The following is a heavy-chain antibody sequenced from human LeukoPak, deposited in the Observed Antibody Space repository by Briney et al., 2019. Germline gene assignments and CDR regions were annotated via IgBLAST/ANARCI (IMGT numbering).Heavy chain of an antibody. CDR3: ARMGNPATVTTDY. CDR2: IDSSGNT. D-gene: IGHD4-17*01. Sequence: SQTLSLTCTVSGASISSGSYFWRWIRQSAGRGLEWIGRIDSSGNTNYNPSLKSRVTMSLDTSKNQFSLKLSSVTAADTAVYYCARMGNPATVTTDYWGQGTLVTVSS. CDR1: GASISSGSYF. J-gene: IGHJ4*02. V-gene: IGHV4-61*02.